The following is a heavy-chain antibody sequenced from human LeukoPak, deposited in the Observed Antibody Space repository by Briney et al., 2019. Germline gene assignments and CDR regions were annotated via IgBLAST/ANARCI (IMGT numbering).Heavy chain of an antibody. CDR1: GGSISSNH. CDR2: IYTSGST. J-gene: IGHJ4*02. CDR3: ARDVVAAVGSFDY. Sequence: SETLSLTCTVSGGSISSNHWSWIRQPAGKGLEWIGHIYTSGSTNYNPSLKSRVTMSVDTSKNQFFLKLSSVTAADTAVYYCARDVVAAVGSFDYWGQGILVTVSS. V-gene: IGHV4-4*07. D-gene: IGHD6-13*01.